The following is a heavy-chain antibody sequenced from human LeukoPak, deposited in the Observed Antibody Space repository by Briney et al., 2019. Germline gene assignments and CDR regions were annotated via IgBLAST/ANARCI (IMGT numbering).Heavy chain of an antibody. CDR2: IRSKAYGGTT. V-gene: IGHV3-49*04. J-gene: IGHJ4*02. CDR3: TVVVITFGGVIPQENYMDV. D-gene: IGHD3-16*02. Sequence: GGSLRLSCTASGFTFGDYAMSWVRQAPGKGLEWVGFIRSKAYGGTTEYAASVKGRFTISRDDSKSIAYLQMNSLKTEDTAVYYCTVVVITFGGVIPQENYMDVWGQGTLVTVSS. CDR1: GFTFGDYA.